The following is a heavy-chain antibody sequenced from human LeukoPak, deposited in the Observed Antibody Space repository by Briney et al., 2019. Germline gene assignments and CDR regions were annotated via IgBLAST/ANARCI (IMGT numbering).Heavy chain of an antibody. V-gene: IGHV4-39*01. J-gene: IGHJ5*02. Sequence: SETLSLTCSVSGGSIRDSAYYWGWIRQPPGKGLDWIASIYYSGVTYFHPSLGSRASIFLDTSNNRFSLELTSVTAADTAVYYCVRHGGTSSLISYSWFDPWGQGILVIVPS. D-gene: IGHD2-2*01. CDR3: VRHGGTSSLISYSWFDP. CDR2: IYYSGVT. CDR1: GGSIRDSAYY.